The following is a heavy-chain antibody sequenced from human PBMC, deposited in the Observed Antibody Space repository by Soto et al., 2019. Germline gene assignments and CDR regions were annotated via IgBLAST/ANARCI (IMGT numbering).Heavy chain of an antibody. J-gene: IGHJ4*02. Sequence: LRLSCAASGFTFSSYGMHWVRQAPGKGLEWVAVISYDGSNKYYADSVKGRFTISRDNSKNTLYLQMNSLRAEDTAVYYCAKSPWGFLEWLLYWGQGTLATVSS. CDR2: ISYDGSNK. CDR3: AKSPWGFLEWLLY. D-gene: IGHD3-3*01. V-gene: IGHV3-30*18. CDR1: GFTFSSYG.